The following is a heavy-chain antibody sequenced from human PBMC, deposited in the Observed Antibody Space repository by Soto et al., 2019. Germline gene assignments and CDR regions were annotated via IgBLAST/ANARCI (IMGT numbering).Heavy chain of an antibody. J-gene: IGHJ4*02. D-gene: IGHD1-1*01. CDR3: ARGRYGDY. V-gene: IGHV1-18*01. Sequence: QVLLVQSGAEVKKPGASVKVSCKGSGYGFTTYGITWVRQAPGQGLEWMAWISAHNGSTNYAQKLQGRVTVTRDTSTSTAYMELRSLRSDDTAVYYCARGRYGDYWGQGALVTVSS. CDR2: ISAHNGST. CDR1: GYGFTTYG.